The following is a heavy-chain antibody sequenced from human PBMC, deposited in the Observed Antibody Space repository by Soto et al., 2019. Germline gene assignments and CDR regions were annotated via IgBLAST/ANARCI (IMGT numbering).Heavy chain of an antibody. V-gene: IGHV4-30-4*01. J-gene: IGHJ4*02. D-gene: IGHD5-12*01. Sequence: PSETLSLPCIFSGGSISIGDYYWSWIRQPPGKGLEWIGYIYYSGSTYYNPSLKSRVTISVDTSKNQFYLKLSSVTAADTAVYYCAGGESGYDPTFDYWGQGTLVTVSS. CDR2: IYYSGST. CDR1: GGSISIGDYY. CDR3: AGGESGYDPTFDY.